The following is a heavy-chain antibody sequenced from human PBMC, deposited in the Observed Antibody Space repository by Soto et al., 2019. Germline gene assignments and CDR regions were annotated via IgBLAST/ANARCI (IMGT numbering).Heavy chain of an antibody. CDR3: ARHPSRDGYNYYFDY. CDR2: IYYSGST. J-gene: IGHJ4*02. V-gene: IGHV4-59*08. D-gene: IGHD1-1*01. CDR1: GGSISSYY. Sequence: SETLSLTCTVSGGSISSYYWSWIRQPPGKGLEWIGYIYYSGSTNYNPSLKSRVTISVDTSKNQFSLKLSSVTAADTAVYYCARHPSRDGYNYYFDYWGQGTLVTVSS.